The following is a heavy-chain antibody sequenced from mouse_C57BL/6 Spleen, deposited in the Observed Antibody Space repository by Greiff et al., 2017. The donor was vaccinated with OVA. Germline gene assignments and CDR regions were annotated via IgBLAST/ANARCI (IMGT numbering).Heavy chain of an antibody. CDR1: GYAFSSSW. Sequence: QVQLQQSGPELVKPGASVKISCKASGYAFSSSWMNWVKQRPGKGLEWIGRIYPGGGDTNYNGKFKGKATLTADKSSSTAYMQLSSLTSEDSAVYFCARFRDWFDYWGQGTTLTVSS. CDR3: ARFRDWFDY. J-gene: IGHJ2*01. V-gene: IGHV1-82*01. CDR2: IYPGGGDT. D-gene: IGHD3-1*01.